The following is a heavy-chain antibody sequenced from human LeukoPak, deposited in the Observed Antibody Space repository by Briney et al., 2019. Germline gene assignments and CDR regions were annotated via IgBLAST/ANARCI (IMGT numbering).Heavy chain of an antibody. D-gene: IGHD6-13*01. V-gene: IGHV3-66*04. CDR3: ARQRAAAGKGPFDY. Sequence: PGGSLTLSCAASGFTVSSNYMSWVRQARWKGLEWVSVIYCGGSTFYTVSVKRRFTISRDNSKNTLYLQMNSLRAEDTAVYYCARQRAAAGKGPFDYWGQGTLLTVSS. CDR1: GFTVSSNY. CDR2: IYCGGST. J-gene: IGHJ4*02.